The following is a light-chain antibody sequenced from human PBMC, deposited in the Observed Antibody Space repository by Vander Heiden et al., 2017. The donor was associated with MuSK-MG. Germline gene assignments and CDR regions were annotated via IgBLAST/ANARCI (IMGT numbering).Light chain of an antibody. J-gene: IGKJ1*01. CDR2: EAS. Sequence: DLVMTQTPLSLSVTPGQSASISCKSSQSLLKSDGKTYLYWYLQKAGQPPQLLIYEASSRYSGVPDRFSGSGSGTDFTLKISRVEAEDVGVYYCRQRIQIPWTFGQGTKVEIK. CDR3: RQRIQIPWT. CDR1: QSLLKSDGKTY. V-gene: IGKV2D-29*01.